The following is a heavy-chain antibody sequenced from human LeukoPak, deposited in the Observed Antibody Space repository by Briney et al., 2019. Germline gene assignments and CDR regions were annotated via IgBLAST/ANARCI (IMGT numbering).Heavy chain of an antibody. Sequence: GGSLRLSCAASGFTFNNYWMTWVRQAPGKGLEWVATIKHDGRDKHYVDSVKGRFAISRDNANNSVHLQMNSLRAEGTAVYFCARSYTASGYYYGVAYWGQGTLVSVSS. CDR1: GFTFNNYW. CDR2: IKHDGRDK. CDR3: ARSYTASGYYYGVAY. V-gene: IGHV3-7*01. J-gene: IGHJ4*02. D-gene: IGHD3-22*01.